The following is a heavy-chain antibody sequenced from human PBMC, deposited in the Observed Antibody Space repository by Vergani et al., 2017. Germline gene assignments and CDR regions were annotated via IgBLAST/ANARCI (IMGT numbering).Heavy chain of an antibody. V-gene: IGHV3-23*01. CDR3: AKDRPRDWETPLFLFDY. Sequence: EVQLLESGGGLVQPGESLRLSCTVSGFTFTSYGISWVRQAPGKGLEWVSGISASGGSTYYTDSLKGRFIISRDLSKNTLYLQMSSLRADDTAVYYCAKDRPRDWETPLFLFDYWGQGTLVAVSS. CDR2: ISASGGST. J-gene: IGHJ4*02. CDR1: GFTFTSYG. D-gene: IGHD1-26*01.